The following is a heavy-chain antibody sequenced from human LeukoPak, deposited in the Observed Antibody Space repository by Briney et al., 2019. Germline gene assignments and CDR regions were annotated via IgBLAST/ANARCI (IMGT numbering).Heavy chain of an antibody. CDR2: ISYDGSNE. Sequence: GGSLRLSCAASGFTFSSYAMYWVRQAPGKGLEWVAVISYDGSNEYYADSVKGRFTISRDNSKDTLYLQVNSLRAEDTAVYYCARDRYYGSGSYYGHYYYGMGVWGQGTTVTVSS. V-gene: IGHV3-30-3*01. J-gene: IGHJ6*02. CDR1: GFTFSSYA. D-gene: IGHD3-10*01. CDR3: ARDRYYGSGSYYGHYYYGMGV.